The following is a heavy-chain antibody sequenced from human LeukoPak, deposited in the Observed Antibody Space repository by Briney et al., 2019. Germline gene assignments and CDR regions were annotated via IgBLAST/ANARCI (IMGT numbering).Heavy chain of an antibody. CDR2: IYHSGST. CDR3: ASGDYCSTTSCPELDAFDI. V-gene: IGHV4-30-2*01. J-gene: IGHJ3*02. Sequence: SETLSLTCTVSGGSISSGGYYWNWIRQPPGKGLEWNGYIYHSGSTYYNPSLKSRVTISVDRSKNQFSLKLSSVTAADTAVYYCASGDYCSTTSCPELDAFDIWGQGTMVTVSS. CDR1: GGSISSGGYY. D-gene: IGHD2-2*01.